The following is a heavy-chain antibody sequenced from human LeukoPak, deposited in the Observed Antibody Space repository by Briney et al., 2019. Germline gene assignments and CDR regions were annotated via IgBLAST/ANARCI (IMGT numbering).Heavy chain of an antibody. J-gene: IGHJ6*02. Sequence: GGSLRVSCAASGFTFSSYAMSWVRQAPGKGLEWVSAISGSGGSTYYADSVKGRFTISRDNSKNTPYLQMNSLRAEDTAVYYCAKDHAGNYGMDVWGQGTTVTVSS. CDR3: AKDHAGNYGMDV. V-gene: IGHV3-23*01. CDR2: ISGSGGST. CDR1: GFTFSSYA.